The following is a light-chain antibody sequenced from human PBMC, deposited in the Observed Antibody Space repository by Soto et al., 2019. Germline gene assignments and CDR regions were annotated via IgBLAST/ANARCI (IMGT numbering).Light chain of an antibody. CDR1: QSISSK. CDR2: GAS. J-gene: IGKJ5*01. Sequence: EIVLTQSPATLSVSPGERVTLSCRASQSISSKLGWYQQRPGQAPRLLIYGASTRATGIPARFSGSGSGTEFTLTISSLQSEDFAVYYCHQYDTWRRISFGQGTRLEIK. V-gene: IGKV3-15*01. CDR3: HQYDTWRRIS.